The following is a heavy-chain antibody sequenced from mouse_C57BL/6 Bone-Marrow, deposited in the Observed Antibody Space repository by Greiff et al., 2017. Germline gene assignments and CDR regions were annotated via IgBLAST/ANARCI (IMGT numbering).Heavy chain of an antibody. J-gene: IGHJ2*01. V-gene: IGHV5-17*01. CDR1: GFTFSDYG. CDR3: ATYSNSFDY. CDR2: ISSGSSTI. Sequence: DVHLVESGGGLVKPGGSLKLSCAASGFTFSDYGMHWVRQAPEKGLEWVAYISSGSSTIYYADTVKGRFTISRDNAKNTLFLQMTSLRSEDTAMYYCATYSNSFDYWGQGTTLTVSS. D-gene: IGHD2-5*01.